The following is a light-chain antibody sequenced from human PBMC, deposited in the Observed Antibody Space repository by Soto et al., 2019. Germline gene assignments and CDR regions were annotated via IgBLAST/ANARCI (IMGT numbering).Light chain of an antibody. CDR3: SSYTSTSTVI. CDR2: EVS. CDR1: SSDVGAYKY. V-gene: IGLV2-14*01. J-gene: IGLJ2*01. Sequence: QSALTQPASVSGSPGQSITISCTGTSSDVGAYKYVSWYQQHPGKAPKLMIYEVSNRPSGVSNRFSGSKSGNTASLTISGLKAEDGADYYCSSYTSTSTVIFGGGTKLTVL.